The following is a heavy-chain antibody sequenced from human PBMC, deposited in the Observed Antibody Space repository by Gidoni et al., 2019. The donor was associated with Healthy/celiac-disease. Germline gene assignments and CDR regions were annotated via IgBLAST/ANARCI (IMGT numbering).Heavy chain of an antibody. J-gene: IGHJ4*02. CDR3: AKDSQYYYGSGSSKFDY. V-gene: IGHV3-9*01. D-gene: IGHD3-10*01. CDR1: GFTFDAYA. CDR2: ISWNSGSI. Sequence: EVQLVESGGGLVQPGRSLRLSCAASGFTFDAYAMHWVRQAPGKGLEWVSGISWNSGSIGYADSVKGRFTISRDNAKNSLYLQMNSLRAEDTALYYCAKDSQYYYGSGSSKFDYWGQGTLVTVSS.